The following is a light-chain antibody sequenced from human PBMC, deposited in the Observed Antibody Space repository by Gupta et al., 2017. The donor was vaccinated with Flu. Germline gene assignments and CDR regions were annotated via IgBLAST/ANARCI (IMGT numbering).Light chain of an antibody. CDR3: MQDNHWPGT. V-gene: IGKV2-30*01. Sequence: ATLGQPASISCKSSESLVCNDGHNYLNWFQQRPGQAPRLLIYKVSNRESGVPDRFSGSGSGTDFTLKISRVEAEDVGIYYCMQDNHWPGTFGQGTKLEIK. J-gene: IGKJ2*01. CDR1: ESLVCNDGHNY. CDR2: KVS.